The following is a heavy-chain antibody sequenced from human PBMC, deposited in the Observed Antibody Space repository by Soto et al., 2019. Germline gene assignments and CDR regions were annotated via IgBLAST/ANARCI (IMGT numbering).Heavy chain of an antibody. J-gene: IGHJ5*02. CDR3: SRLPLA. CDR2: ISYNTNNK. CDR1: GFTFSSYP. V-gene: IGHV3-30-3*01. Sequence: QVQLLESGGDLVQPGRSLRLSCAASGFTFSSYPMHWVRQAPGKGLEWVAFISYNTNNKQYADSVRGRFTISRDNGKKTVYLQMSCLRPEDTAVYYCSRLPLAWGQGTLVTVSS.